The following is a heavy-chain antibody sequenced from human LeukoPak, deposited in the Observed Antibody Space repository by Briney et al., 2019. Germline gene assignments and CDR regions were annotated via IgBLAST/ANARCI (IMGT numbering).Heavy chain of an antibody. J-gene: IGHJ3*02. V-gene: IGHV3-23*01. D-gene: IGHD1-20*01. CDR1: GFTFSSYG. Sequence: GGSLRLSCTASGFTFSSYGMSWVRQAPGKGLEWVSAISGSGGSTYYADSVKGRFTISRDNSKNTLYLQMNSLRAEDTAVYYCAKGGNWNDSYAFDIWGQGTMVTVSS. CDR3: AKGGNWNDSYAFDI. CDR2: ISGSGGST.